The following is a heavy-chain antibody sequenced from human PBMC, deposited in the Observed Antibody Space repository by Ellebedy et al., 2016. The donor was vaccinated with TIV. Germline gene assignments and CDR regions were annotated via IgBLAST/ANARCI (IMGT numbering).Heavy chain of an antibody. CDR2: LNTQTGNT. Sequence: ASVKVSXKASGYTFTNYDVMWVRQATGQGPEWMGWLNTQTGNTGYAQKFQGRVTMTRDTSTSTAYMELNSLTSDDTAVYYCARGRGGQIQVGYMDVWGKGTTVIVSS. V-gene: IGHV1-8*01. CDR3: ARGRGGQIQVGYMDV. D-gene: IGHD3-10*01. CDR1: GYTFTNYD. J-gene: IGHJ6*03.